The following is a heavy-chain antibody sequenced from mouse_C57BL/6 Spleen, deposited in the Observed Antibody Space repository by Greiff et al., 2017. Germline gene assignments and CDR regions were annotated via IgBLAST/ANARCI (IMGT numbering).Heavy chain of an antibody. V-gene: IGHV1-64*01. CDR2: IHPNSGST. CDR3: ARRRGYYGREVYYVDY. Sequence: QVQLQQPGAELVKPGASVKLSCKASGYTFTSYWMHWVKQRPGQGLEWIGMIHPNSGSTNDNEKFKSKATLTVDKSSSTAYMQLSSLTSDDSAVYYCARRRGYYGREVYYVDYWGQGTTLTVSS. CDR1: GYTFTSYW. J-gene: IGHJ2*01. D-gene: IGHD1-1*01.